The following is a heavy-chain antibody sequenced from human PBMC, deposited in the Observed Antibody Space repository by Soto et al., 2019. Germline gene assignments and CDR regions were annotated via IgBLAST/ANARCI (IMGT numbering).Heavy chain of an antibody. CDR3: ARVSGSYYMQYFQH. CDR2: ISAYNGNT. Sequence: ASVKVSCKASGYTFTSYCISWVRQAPGQGLEWMGWISAYNGNTNYAQKLQGRVTMTTDTSTSTAYMELRSLRSDDTAVYYCARVSGSYYMQYFQHWGQGTLVTVSS. CDR1: GYTFTSYC. J-gene: IGHJ1*01. D-gene: IGHD1-26*01. V-gene: IGHV1-18*04.